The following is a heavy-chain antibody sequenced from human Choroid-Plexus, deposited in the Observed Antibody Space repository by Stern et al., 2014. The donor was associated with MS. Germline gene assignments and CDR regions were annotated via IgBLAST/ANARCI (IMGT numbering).Heavy chain of an antibody. Sequence: VQLVESGGGVVQPGRPLRLSCVASGFTFGSCAMHWVRQAPGQGLGRVAGISYDGGNKYYADSVKGRFTIARDNSQNTLYMQMSSLRPEDTAVYYCAKDRQYLTYFFDHWGQGSLVTVSS. V-gene: IGHV3-30*18. CDR3: AKDRQYLTYFFDH. J-gene: IGHJ5*02. CDR1: GFTFGSCA. CDR2: ISYDGGNK. D-gene: IGHD2/OR15-2a*01.